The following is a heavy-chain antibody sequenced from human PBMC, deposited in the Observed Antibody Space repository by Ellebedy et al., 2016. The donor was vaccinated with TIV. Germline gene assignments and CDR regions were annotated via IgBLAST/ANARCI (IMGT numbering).Heavy chain of an antibody. CDR2: INPSGGST. D-gene: IGHD3-10*01. Sequence: AASVKVSCKASGFNFLSNHIHWVRQAPGQGLEWMGMINPSGGSTTFAQKFQGRVTMTRDTSTSTVYMELSSLRSEDTAVYYCARTYYYGRGDYWGQGTLVTVSP. CDR1: GFNFLSNH. CDR3: ARTYYYGRGDY. J-gene: IGHJ4*02. V-gene: IGHV1-46*01.